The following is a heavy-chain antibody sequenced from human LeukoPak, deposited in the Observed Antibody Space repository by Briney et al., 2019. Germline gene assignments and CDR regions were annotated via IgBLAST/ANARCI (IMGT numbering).Heavy chain of an antibody. V-gene: IGHV4-4*07. J-gene: IGHJ4*02. CDR1: GGSTSNYF. CDR2: IHTSGST. D-gene: IGHD3-3*01. CDR3: ARGPEGHGHYFDY. Sequence: SETLSLTCTVSGGSTSNYFCAWLRQSAGKGLEWIGRIHTSGSTNYNPSLKSRVSMSVDTSKNQFSLKLSSVTAADTAVYYCARGPEGHGHYFDYWGQGALVTVSS.